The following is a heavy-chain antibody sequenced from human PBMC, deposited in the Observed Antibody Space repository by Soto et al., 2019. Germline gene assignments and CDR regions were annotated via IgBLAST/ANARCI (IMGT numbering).Heavy chain of an antibody. CDR2: ISSSSSTI. J-gene: IGHJ4*02. D-gene: IGHD3-3*01. Sequence: GGSLRLSCAASGFTFSSYSMNWVRQAPGKGLEWVSYISSSSSTIYYADSVKGRFTISRDNAKNSLYLQMNSLRAEDTAVYYCASSAFHRSIVRFWSGYYYWGQGTLVTVSS. V-gene: IGHV3-48*01. CDR3: ASSAFHRSIVRFWSGYYY. CDR1: GFTFSSYS.